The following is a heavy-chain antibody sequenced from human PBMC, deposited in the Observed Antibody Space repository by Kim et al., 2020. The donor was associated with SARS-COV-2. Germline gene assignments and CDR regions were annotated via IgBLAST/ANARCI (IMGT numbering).Heavy chain of an antibody. CDR3: ARSYSGPFDI. V-gene: IGHV4-39*01. Sequence: GTTHPPPSLKRRVTRSVDTSKNQFSLRLSSATAANTAVYYCARSYSGPFDIWGQGTMVTVSS. J-gene: IGHJ3*02. CDR2: GTT. D-gene: IGHD3-10*01.